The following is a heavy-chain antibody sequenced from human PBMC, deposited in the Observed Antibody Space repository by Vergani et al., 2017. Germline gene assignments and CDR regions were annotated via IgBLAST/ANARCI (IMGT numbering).Heavy chain of an antibody. Sequence: QVQFVESGGGVVQPGRSLRLSCAASGFTFNQYGMHWVRHAPGKGLEWVAVTWYDGNNKQYADSVKGRFTISRDNSKSTMYLQMNSLRDEDTGVYYCARDLRLLYNRFDPWGQGTLVTVSS. CDR2: TWYDGNNK. CDR1: GFTFNQYG. J-gene: IGHJ5*02. V-gene: IGHV3-33*01. CDR3: ARDLRLLYNRFDP. D-gene: IGHD1-14*01.